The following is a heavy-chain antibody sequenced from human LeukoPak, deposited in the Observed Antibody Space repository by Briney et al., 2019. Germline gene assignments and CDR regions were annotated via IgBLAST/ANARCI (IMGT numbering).Heavy chain of an antibody. V-gene: IGHV3-74*01. Sequence: LSXXASGFTFSSYWMHWVRQAPGKGLVWVSRINSDGSSTIYADSVKGRFTISRDNAKNTLYLQMNSLRAEDTAVYYCARQNYGSVDYWGQGTLVTVSS. CDR2: INSDGSST. CDR1: GFTFSSYW. CDR3: ARQNYGSVDY. D-gene: IGHD3-10*01. J-gene: IGHJ4*02.